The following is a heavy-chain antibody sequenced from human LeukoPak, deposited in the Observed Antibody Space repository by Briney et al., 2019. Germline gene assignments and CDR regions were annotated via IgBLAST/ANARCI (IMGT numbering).Heavy chain of an antibody. Sequence: GSLGLSCAASGFTFSDYYMSWIRQAPGKGLEWVSYISSSSSYTNYADSVKGRFTISRDNAKNSLYLQMNSLRAEDTAVYYCARGGRWFGESSLDYWGQGTLVTVSS. CDR1: GFTFSDYY. J-gene: IGHJ4*02. CDR2: ISSSSSYT. V-gene: IGHV3-11*06. D-gene: IGHD3-10*01. CDR3: ARGGRWFGESSLDY.